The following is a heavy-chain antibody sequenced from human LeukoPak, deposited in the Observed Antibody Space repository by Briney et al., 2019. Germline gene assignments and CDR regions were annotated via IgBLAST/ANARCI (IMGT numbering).Heavy chain of an antibody. D-gene: IGHD2-2*01. CDR2: INPSGGST. Sequence: ASVKVSCKASGYTFPTYYIHWVRQAPGQGLEWMGVINPSGGSTSFAQKFQARLTMTRDTSTSTVYMELSGLRSEDTAVYYCAREIVVVPAAMGFDPWGQGTLVTASS. CDR3: AREIVVVPAAMGFDP. J-gene: IGHJ5*02. V-gene: IGHV1-46*01. CDR1: GYTFPTYY.